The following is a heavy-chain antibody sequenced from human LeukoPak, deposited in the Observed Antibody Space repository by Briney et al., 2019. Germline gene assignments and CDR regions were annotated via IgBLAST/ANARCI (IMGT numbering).Heavy chain of an antibody. CDR2: IRSKAYGGTT. J-gene: IGHJ4*02. D-gene: IGHD3-9*01. V-gene: IGHV3-49*04. Sequence: PGGSLRLSCAASGFTVSSNYMSWVRQAPGKGLEWVGFIRSKAYGGTTEYAASVKGRFTISRDDSKSIAYLQMNSLKTEDTAVYYCTRDVAALRYFDWLVGDHFDYWGQGTLVTVSS. CDR1: GFTVSSNY. CDR3: TRDVAALRYFDWLVGDHFDY.